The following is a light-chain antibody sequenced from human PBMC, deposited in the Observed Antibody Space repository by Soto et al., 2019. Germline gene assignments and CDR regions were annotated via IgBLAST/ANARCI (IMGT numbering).Light chain of an antibody. Sequence: IVMTQSPATLSVSPGERATLSCRASQNIYSNVAWYQQRPGQAPRLLIYRASTRATGFPARFSGSGSGTEFTLTISSLQSEDFTVYSCLQYHNLWAFGQGTKV. V-gene: IGKV3-15*01. CDR2: RAS. CDR1: QNIYSN. CDR3: LQYHNLWA. J-gene: IGKJ1*01.